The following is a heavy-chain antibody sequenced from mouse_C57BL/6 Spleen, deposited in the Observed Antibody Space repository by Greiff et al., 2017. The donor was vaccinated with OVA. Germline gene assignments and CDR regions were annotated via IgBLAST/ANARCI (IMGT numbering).Heavy chain of an antibody. V-gene: IGHV1-50*01. J-gene: IGHJ1*03. D-gene: IGHD1-1*01. Sequence: QVQLQQPGAELVKPGASVKLSCKASGYTFTSYWMQWVKQRPGQGLEWIGEIDPSDSYTNYNQKFKGKATLTVDTSSSTAYMQLSSLTSEDSAVYYCARWDYGSTPGYFDVWGTGTTVTVSS. CDR1: GYTFTSYW. CDR3: ARWDYGSTPGYFDV. CDR2: IDPSDSYT.